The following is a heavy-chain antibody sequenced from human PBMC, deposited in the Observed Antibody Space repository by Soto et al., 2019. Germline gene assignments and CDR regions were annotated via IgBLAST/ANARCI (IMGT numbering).Heavy chain of an antibody. Sequence: QVQLVESGGGVVQPGRSLRLSCAASGFTFSSYGMHWVRQAPGKGLEWVSVIWYDGSSKYYADSVKGRFTISRDNSKNTLYLQIYSLRAEDTAVYYWARGAYYCSGSYSPLFDYWGQGTLVTVSS. V-gene: IGHV3-33*01. CDR3: ARGAYYCSGSYSPLFDY. CDR1: GFTFSSYG. CDR2: IWYDGSSK. J-gene: IGHJ4*02. D-gene: IGHD3-10*01.